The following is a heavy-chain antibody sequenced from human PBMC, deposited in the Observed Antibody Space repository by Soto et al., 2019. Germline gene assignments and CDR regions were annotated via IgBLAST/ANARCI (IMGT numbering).Heavy chain of an antibody. J-gene: IGHJ4*02. Sequence: GGSLRLSCAASGFTFRNSAMSWVRQAPGKGLEWVSSISSTGGYTYYTDSVKGRFTISRDNSNNTLYLQMNSLRAEDTAVYYCARCYSIGWYFQDYWGQGTLVTVSS. CDR3: ARCYSIGWYFQDY. V-gene: IGHV3-23*01. D-gene: IGHD6-19*01. CDR2: ISSTGGYT. CDR1: GFTFRNSA.